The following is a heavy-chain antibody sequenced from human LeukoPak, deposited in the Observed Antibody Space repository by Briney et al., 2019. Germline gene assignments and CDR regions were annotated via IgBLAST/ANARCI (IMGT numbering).Heavy chain of an antibody. V-gene: IGHV4-39*07. J-gene: IGHJ4*02. D-gene: IGHD6-19*01. CDR1: GGSFSSNSYY. CDR2: MYYSGST. Sequence: SETLSLTCTVSGGSFSSNSYYWGWIRQPPGKGLEWIGSMYYSGSTYYNPSLKSRVTISVDKSKNQFSLKLSSVTAADTAVYYCARDSSGWAYFDYWGQGTLVTVSS. CDR3: ARDSSGWAYFDY.